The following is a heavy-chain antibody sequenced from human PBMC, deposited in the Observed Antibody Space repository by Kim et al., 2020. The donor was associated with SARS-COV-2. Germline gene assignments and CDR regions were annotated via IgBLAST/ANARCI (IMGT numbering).Heavy chain of an antibody. V-gene: IGHV3-23*01. CDR1: GFTFSSYG. CDR3: ARDPTYINYFYEMDV. J-gene: IGHJ6*02. CDR2: ISTGGSST. D-gene: IGHD1-20*01. Sequence: GGSLRLSCAASGFTFSSYGMNWVRQAPGKGLEWVSTISTGGSSTYYADSVKRRFTISRDNSKNTLYLQMNSLGAEDTAVYYCARDPTYINYFYEMDVWGQGTTVTVSS.